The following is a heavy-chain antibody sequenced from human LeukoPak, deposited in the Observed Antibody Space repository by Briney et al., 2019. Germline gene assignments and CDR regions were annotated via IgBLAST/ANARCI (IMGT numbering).Heavy chain of an antibody. D-gene: IGHD3-22*01. Sequence: SETLSLTCTVSGGSISRSSYYWGWIRQPPGKGLEWIGSIYYSGSTYYNPPLKSRVTISVGTSKNQFSLKLSSVTAADTAVYYCARRYYDSSGFDAFDIWGQGTMVTVSS. CDR1: GGSISRSSYY. V-gene: IGHV4-39*01. CDR2: IYYSGST. CDR3: ARRYYDSSGFDAFDI. J-gene: IGHJ3*02.